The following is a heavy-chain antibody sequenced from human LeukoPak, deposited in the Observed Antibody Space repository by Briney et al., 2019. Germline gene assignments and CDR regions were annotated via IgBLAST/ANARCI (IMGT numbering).Heavy chain of an antibody. CDR3: ARDRVKYCSGGSCYSEYYFDY. CDR2: ISGSSSYI. J-gene: IGHJ4*02. Sequence: KPGGSLRLSCAASGFTFSSYSMTWVRQAPGKGLEWVSYISGSSSYIYYADSVKGRFTISRDDAKNSLYLQMNSLRAEDTAVYYCARDRVKYCSGGSCYSEYYFDYWGQGTLVTVSS. V-gene: IGHV3-21*01. CDR1: GFTFSSYS. D-gene: IGHD2-15*01.